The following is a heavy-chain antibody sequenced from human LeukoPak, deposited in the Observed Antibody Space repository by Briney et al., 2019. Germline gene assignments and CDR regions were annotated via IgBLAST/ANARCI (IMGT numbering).Heavy chain of an antibody. CDR3: AKVSVCYGCYLDY. V-gene: IGHV3-23*01. CDR1: GYTFSSHG. Sequence: GGSLRLSCAASGYTFSSHGLTWVRQAPGKGLEWVSNINGAGDNTYYAETVKGRFTISRDNSKNTLYLQMHSLRAEDTAIYYCAKVSVCYGCYLDYWGQGTLVTVS. D-gene: IGHD3-16*01. CDR2: INGAGDNT. J-gene: IGHJ4*02.